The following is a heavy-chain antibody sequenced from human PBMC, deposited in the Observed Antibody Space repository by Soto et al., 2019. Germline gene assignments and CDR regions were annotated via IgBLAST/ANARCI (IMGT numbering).Heavy chain of an antibody. J-gene: IGHJ4*02. V-gene: IGHV3-33*01. CDR3: ARSRMPYSEYEPSRD. D-gene: IGHD5-12*01. CDR2: IGGTGSRE. Sequence: QVQMLESGGGVVQPGGSLRLSCVESGLTFSGLGMKFSSYGMEWVRQAPGKGLEWVALIGGTGSREDYADSVKGRFTISRDNSKNTVYLQMSSLRVEDTVVYYCARSRMPYSEYEPSRDWGTGTLVTVSS. CDR1: GLTFSGLGMKFSSYG.